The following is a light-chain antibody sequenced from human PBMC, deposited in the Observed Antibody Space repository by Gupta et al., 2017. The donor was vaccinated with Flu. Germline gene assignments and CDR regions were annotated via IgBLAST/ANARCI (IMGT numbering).Light chain of an antibody. Sequence: ERVMTQSPATLSVSPGESATLSCRASQSVGSNLAWYQRRPGQAPRLLIYRASARATGVPDRFSGSGSGTEFSLSINCRQSEDFAVYYCQQESYWSPTFGRGTKVEIK. J-gene: IGKJ4*01. CDR2: RAS. CDR1: QSVGSN. V-gene: IGKV3-15*01. CDR3: QQESYWSPT.